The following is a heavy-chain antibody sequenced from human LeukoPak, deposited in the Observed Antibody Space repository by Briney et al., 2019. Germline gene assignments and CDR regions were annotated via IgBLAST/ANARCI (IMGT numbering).Heavy chain of an antibody. V-gene: IGHV3-23*01. CDR1: GFTFSSYS. Sequence: QPGGSLRLSCAASGFTFSSYSMNWVRQAPGKGLEWVSAISGSGGSTYYADSVKGRFTVSRDNSKNTLYLQMNSLRAEDTAVFYCAKECSGGSCYSNSQYYYYGMDVWGQGTTVTVSS. CDR3: AKECSGGSCYSNSQYYYYGMDV. J-gene: IGHJ6*02. CDR2: ISGSGGST. D-gene: IGHD2-15*01.